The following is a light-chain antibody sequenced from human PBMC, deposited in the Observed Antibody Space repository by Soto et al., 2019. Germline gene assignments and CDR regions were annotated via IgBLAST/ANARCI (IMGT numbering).Light chain of an antibody. CDR1: QGIRNY. CDR3: LQHNTYPYT. Sequence: IQMTQSPSSLSASVGDTVTVTCLASQGIRNYLNWFQQKPGKAPKRLISVASTLQSGVPSRFSGSGSGTEFTLTISSLQPEDSATYYCLQHNTYPYTFGQGTKLEIK. J-gene: IGKJ2*01. CDR2: VAS. V-gene: IGKV1-17*01.